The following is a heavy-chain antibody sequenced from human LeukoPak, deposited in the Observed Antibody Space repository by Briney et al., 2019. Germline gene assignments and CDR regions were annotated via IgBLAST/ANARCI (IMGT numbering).Heavy chain of an antibody. V-gene: IGHV3-7*03. J-gene: IGHJ4*02. Sequence: GGSLRLSCAASGFTFSSYGMNWVRQAPGKGLEWVASIKTDGSEKYYVGSVRGRFTISRDNAKNSLFLQMNSLRVDDTDVYFCVRVTPITTLRGVPPDYWGQGTLVSVSS. CDR2: IKTDGSEK. CDR1: GFTFSSYG. D-gene: IGHD3-10*01. CDR3: VRVTPITTLRGVPPDY.